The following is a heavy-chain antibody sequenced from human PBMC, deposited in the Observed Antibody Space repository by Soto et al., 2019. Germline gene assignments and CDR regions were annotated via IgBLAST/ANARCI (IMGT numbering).Heavy chain of an antibody. D-gene: IGHD3-10*01. J-gene: IGHJ6*02. CDR2: MGYNGFT. CDR1: GGPMNNYY. CDR3: ARQRFGELHGLVEV. V-gene: IGHV4-59*08. Sequence: QVQLQESGPGLVKPSESLSLTCTISGGPMNNYYCSWFPQPRGQGLDWIGYMGYNGFTRYNPALRSRVAISLDTAKSQSSLNLRAVTAAETALFYCARQRFGELHGLVEVWGQGIKVTVSS.